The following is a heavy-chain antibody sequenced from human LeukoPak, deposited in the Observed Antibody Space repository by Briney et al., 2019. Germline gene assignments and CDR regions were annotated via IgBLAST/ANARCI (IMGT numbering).Heavy chain of an antibody. CDR1: GGSFISYY. Sequence: SETLSLTCTVSGGSFISYYWNWIRQPPGKGLEWIGYIYHSGSANYNPSLKSRVTMSVDTSKNQFSLNLRSVTAADTAIYYCAKDLASSSGFDNWGQGTLVTVSS. D-gene: IGHD6-13*01. J-gene: IGHJ4*02. CDR2: IYHSGSA. CDR3: AKDLASSSGFDN. V-gene: IGHV4-59*01.